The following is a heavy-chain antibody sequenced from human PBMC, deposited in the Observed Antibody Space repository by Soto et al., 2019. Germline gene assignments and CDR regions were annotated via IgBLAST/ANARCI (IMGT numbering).Heavy chain of an antibody. Sequence: EVQLVESGGDLVQPGGSLRLSCAASGFTFSYYGMNWVRQAPGKGLEWVSYISSSSSDIYYADSVKGRFTISRDNAKNSLYLQMNSLRAEDTAVYYCTGDWALWGQGTLVTVSS. CDR3: TGDWAL. CDR1: GFTFSYYG. D-gene: IGHD3-16*01. J-gene: IGHJ4*02. V-gene: IGHV3-48*01. CDR2: ISSSSSDI.